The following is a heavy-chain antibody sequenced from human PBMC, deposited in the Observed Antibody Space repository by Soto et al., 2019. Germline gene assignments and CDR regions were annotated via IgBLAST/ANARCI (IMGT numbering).Heavy chain of an antibody. CDR2: IYYSGST. V-gene: IGHV4-31*03. D-gene: IGHD6-6*01. J-gene: IGHJ4*02. CDR3: ARQRDSSSSLYFDY. CDR1: GGSISSGGYY. Sequence: QVQLQESGPGLVKPSQTLSLTCTVSGGSISSGGYYWSWIRQHPGKGLEWIGYIYYSGSTYYNPSLKSRVTISVDTSKNQFSLKLSSVTAADTALYYCARQRDSSSSLYFDYWGQGTLVTVSS.